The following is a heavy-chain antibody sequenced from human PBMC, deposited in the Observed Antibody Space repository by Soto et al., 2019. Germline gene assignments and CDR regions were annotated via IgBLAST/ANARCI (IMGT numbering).Heavy chain of an antibody. CDR3: ARDLGSGWYYFDY. CDR1: GFTFSSYG. D-gene: IGHD6-19*01. J-gene: IGHJ4*02. V-gene: IGHV3-33*01. Sequence: QVQLVESGEGVVQPGRSLRLSCAASGFTFSSYGMHWVRQAPGKGLEWVAVIWYDGSNKYYADSVKGRFTISRDNSKNTLYLQMNSLRAEDTAVYYCARDLGSGWYYFDYWGQGTLVTVSS. CDR2: IWYDGSNK.